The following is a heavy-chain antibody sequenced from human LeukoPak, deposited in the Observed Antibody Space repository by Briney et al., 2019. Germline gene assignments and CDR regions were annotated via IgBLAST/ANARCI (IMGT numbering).Heavy chain of an antibody. J-gene: IGHJ6*02. V-gene: IGHV3-48*04. Sequence: GGSLRLSCAASGFSFSSYSLNWVRQAPGKGLEWVSYISHTGSTMSYADSVKGRFTISRDNARNSLYLQMNSLRAEDTAVYYCAIPPLSGTGSSRPLAGMDVWGQGTTVTVSS. CDR2: ISHTGSTM. D-gene: IGHD3-10*01. CDR1: GFSFSSYS. CDR3: AIPPLSGTGSSRPLAGMDV.